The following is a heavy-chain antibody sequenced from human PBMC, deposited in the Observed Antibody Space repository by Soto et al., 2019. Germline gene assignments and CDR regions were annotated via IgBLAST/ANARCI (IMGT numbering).Heavy chain of an antibody. CDR1: GGSISSYY. CDR3: RYRSTGYYFDY. Sequence: PSETLSLTCTVSGGSISSYYWTWIRQPPGKGLEWIGYIYYSGSTNYNPSLKSRVTISLDTSKNQSSLKLSSVTAADRAVYYCRYRSTGYYFDYGGKGTLVPVSS. CDR2: IYYSGST. D-gene: IGHD6-13*01. V-gene: IGHV4-59*01. J-gene: IGHJ4*02.